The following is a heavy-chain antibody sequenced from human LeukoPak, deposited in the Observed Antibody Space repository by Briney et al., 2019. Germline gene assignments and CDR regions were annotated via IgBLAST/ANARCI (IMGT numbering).Heavy chain of an antibody. CDR3: AKGPDTYYYGSGSTLGPYYFDY. D-gene: IGHD3-10*01. CDR2: ICWNSGSI. CDR1: GFTFDDYA. Sequence: GRSLRLSCAASGFTFDDYAMHWVRQAPGKGREWGSGICWNSGSIGYADSVKGRFTISRDNAKNSLYLQMNSLRAEDTALYYCAKGPDTYYYGSGSTLGPYYFDYWGQGTLVTVSS. V-gene: IGHV3-9*01. J-gene: IGHJ4*02.